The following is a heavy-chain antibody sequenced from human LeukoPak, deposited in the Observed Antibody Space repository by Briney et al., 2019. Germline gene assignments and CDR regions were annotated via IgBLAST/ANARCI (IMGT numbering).Heavy chain of an antibody. CDR1: GYTFTSYY. J-gene: IGHJ4*02. CDR2: INPSGGST. V-gene: IGHV1-46*01. Sequence: ASVRVSCKASGYTFTSYYMHWVRQAPGQGLEWMGIINPSGGSTSYAQKFQGRVTMTRDMSTSTVYMELSSLRSEDTAVYYCARGRQQLVFFDYWGQGTLVTVSS. CDR3: ARGRQQLVFFDY. D-gene: IGHD6-13*01.